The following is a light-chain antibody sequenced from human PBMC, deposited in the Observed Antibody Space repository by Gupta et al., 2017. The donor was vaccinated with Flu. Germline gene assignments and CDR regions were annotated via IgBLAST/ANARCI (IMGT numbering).Light chain of an antibody. Sequence: ESATISCGASQSVSSYLAWYQQKPGQAPRLLIYDASNRATGMPARFSGSGSGTDFTLTISSLEPDDFAVYYCQQRSNWPPYTFGGGTKVEIK. J-gene: IGKJ4*01. V-gene: IGKV3-11*01. CDR1: QSVSSY. CDR2: DAS. CDR3: QQRSNWPPYT.